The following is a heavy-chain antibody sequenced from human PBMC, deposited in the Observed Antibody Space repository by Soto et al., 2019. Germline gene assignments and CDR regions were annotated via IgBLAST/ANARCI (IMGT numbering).Heavy chain of an antibody. V-gene: IGHV6-1*01. CDR2: TYYRSQWYN. J-gene: IGHJ5*02. D-gene: IGHD6-6*01. CDR3: TRGLEPKAYIAARPVPSGRTNPDNWFGP. CDR1: GDSVSSNSAA. Sequence: SQTLSLTCAISGDSVSSNSAAWKWIRQSPSRALEWLGRTYYRSQWYNDYAVSVKSRITINPDTSKNQFSLQLNCVTPEDTAVYYCTRGLEPKAYIAARPVPSGRTNPDNWFGPWGQGTLVTVSS.